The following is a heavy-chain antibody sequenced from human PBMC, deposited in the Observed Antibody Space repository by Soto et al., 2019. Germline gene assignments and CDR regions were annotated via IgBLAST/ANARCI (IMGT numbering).Heavy chain of an antibody. J-gene: IGHJ4*02. CDR1: GGSTNTLS. CDR3: ARDDFDYLDY. D-gene: IGHD2-21*02. V-gene: IGHV4-59*11. Sequence: SQTLSLTCLLAGGSTNTLSSSWSRQPPGKGLEWIGYIYYSGSTNYNPSLKSRVTISVDTSKNQFSLRLSSVTAADAAVYYCARDDFDYLDYWGQGTLVTVS. CDR2: IYYSGST.